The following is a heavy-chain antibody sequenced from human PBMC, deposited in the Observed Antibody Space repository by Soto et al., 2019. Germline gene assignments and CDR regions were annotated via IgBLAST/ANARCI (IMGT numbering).Heavy chain of an antibody. V-gene: IGHV1-69*02. CDR1: GGTFSSYT. D-gene: IGHD4-17*01. CDR2: IIPILGIA. Sequence: QVQLVQSGAEVKKPGSSVKVSCKASGGTFSSYTISWVRQAPGQGLEWMGRIIPILGIANYAPKFQGRVTITADKSTSTAYMELSSLRSEDTAVYYCARAGSYGDYPPTWGQGTLVTVSS. J-gene: IGHJ4*02. CDR3: ARAGSYGDYPPT.